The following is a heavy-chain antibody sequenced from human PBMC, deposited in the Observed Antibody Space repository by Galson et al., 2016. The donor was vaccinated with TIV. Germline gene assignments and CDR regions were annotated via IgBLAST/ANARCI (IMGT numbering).Heavy chain of an antibody. Sequence: ASGYTFTGYYIHWVRQAPGQGLEWMGWISPNTGDTNYAQKFKGRVTMTRDTSITTVYMELTRLRSDDTAVYYCARFEYGDYVDYWGQGTLVTVSS. V-gene: IGHV1-2*02. CDR1: GYTFTGYY. CDR2: ISPNTGDT. J-gene: IGHJ4*02. D-gene: IGHD4-17*01. CDR3: ARFEYGDYVDY.